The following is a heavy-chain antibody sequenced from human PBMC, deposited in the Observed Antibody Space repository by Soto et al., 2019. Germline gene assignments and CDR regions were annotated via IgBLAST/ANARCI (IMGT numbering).Heavy chain of an antibody. Sequence: QLQLQESGPGLVKPSETLSLTCSVSDGSMNSDSYYWGWIRQPPGTGLEWSGVINYTGNTFHNVSLKSRVIMSVESSRNQLSLKLTSVTAADTAVYYCARLGGYVSVGYYYLWDSWGQGTLVTVSS. D-gene: IGHD3-22*01. CDR1: DGSMNSDSYY. CDR2: INYTGNT. V-gene: IGHV4-39*01. CDR3: ARLGGYVSVGYYYLWDS. J-gene: IGHJ4*02.